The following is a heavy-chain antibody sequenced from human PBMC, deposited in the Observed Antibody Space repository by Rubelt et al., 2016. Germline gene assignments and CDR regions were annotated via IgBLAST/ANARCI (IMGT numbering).Heavy chain of an antibody. CDR2: IYQSGTT. Sequence: QVQLRESGPGLVKTSEALSLTCTVSGYSVSTTYYWAWIRQSPGKGLEWIGRIYQSGTTYFNPSLKSRGTISLDTSKNQFSRRLTSGTAADTAVYYCAIIPGLSVAETGWFDPWGQGSLVTVSS. D-gene: IGHD6-19*01. V-gene: IGHV4-38-2*02. J-gene: IGHJ5*02. CDR1: GYSVSTTYY. CDR3: AIIPGLSVAETGWFDP.